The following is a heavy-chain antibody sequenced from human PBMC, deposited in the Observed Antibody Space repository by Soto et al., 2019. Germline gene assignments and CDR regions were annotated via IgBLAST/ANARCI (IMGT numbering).Heavy chain of an antibody. V-gene: IGHV4-31*03. Sequence: PSETLSLTCTVSGGSISSGGYYWSWIRQHPGKGLEWIGYIYYSGSTYYNPSLKSRVTISVDTSKNQFSLKLSSVTAADTAVYYCARVVVPAAIRGYYYYGMDVWGQGTTVTAP. CDR3: ARVVVPAAIRGYYYYGMDV. D-gene: IGHD2-2*02. CDR1: GGSISSGGYY. CDR2: IYYSGST. J-gene: IGHJ6*02.